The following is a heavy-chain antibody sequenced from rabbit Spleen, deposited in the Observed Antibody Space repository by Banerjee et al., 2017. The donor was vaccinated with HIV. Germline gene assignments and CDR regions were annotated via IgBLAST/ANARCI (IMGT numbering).Heavy chain of an antibody. CDR3: ARDLVGVIGWNFGW. J-gene: IGHJ4*01. Sequence: QEQLVESRGDLVQPGESLTLSCKASGFDLSNHGVSWVRQAPGKGLEWIACIWGGSSDYIYYASWAKGRFTISKTSSTTVTLQMTSLTAADTATYFCARDLVGVIGWNFGWWGPGTLVTVS. D-gene: IGHD4-1*01. V-gene: IGHV1S45*01. CDR1: GFDLSNHG. CDR2: IWGGSSDYI.